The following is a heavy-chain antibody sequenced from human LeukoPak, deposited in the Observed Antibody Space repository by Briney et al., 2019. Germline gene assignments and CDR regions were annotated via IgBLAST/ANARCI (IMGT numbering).Heavy chain of an antibody. CDR3: ATAIAAAGTHFDY. CDR2: FDPEDGET. V-gene: IGHV1-24*01. J-gene: IGHJ4*02. D-gene: IGHD6-13*01. CDR1: GYTLTELS. Sequence: GASVKVSCKVSGYTLTELSMHWVRQAPGKGLEWMGGFDPEDGETIYAQKFQGRVTMTEDTSTDTAYMELSSLRSEDTAVFYCATAIAAAGTHFDYWGQGTLVTVSS.